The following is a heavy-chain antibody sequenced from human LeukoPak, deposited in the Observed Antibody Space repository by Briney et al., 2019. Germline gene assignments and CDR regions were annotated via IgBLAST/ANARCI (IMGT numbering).Heavy chain of an antibody. D-gene: IGHD1-7*01. J-gene: IGHJ4*02. V-gene: IGHV3-30-3*01. CDR2: ISYDGSNK. CDR3: ARDGKSSWHYGAVTDYFDY. Sequence: GGSPRLSCAVSGFTFSSYAMHWVRQAPGKGLEWVAVISYDGSNKYYADSVKGRFTISRDNSKNTLYLQMNSLRAEDTAVYYCARDGKSSWHYGAVTDYFDYWGQGTLVTVSS. CDR1: GFTFSSYA.